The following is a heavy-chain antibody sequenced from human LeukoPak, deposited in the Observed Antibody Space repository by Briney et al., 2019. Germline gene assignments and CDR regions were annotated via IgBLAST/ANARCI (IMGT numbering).Heavy chain of an antibody. CDR1: GFTFSSYS. Sequence: GGSLRLSCAASGFTFSSYSMNWVRQAPGKGLEWVANIKQDGSEKYYVDSVKGRFTISRDNAKNSLYLQMNSLRAEDTAVYYCARCRMDPYDFWSGYRLGAFDIWGQGTMVTVSS. V-gene: IGHV3-7*01. J-gene: IGHJ3*02. CDR2: IKQDGSEK. CDR3: ARCRMDPYDFWSGYRLGAFDI. D-gene: IGHD3-3*01.